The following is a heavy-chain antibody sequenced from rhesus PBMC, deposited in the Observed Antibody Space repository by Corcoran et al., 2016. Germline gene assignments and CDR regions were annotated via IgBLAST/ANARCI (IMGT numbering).Heavy chain of an antibody. V-gene: IGHV4-99*02. J-gene: IGHJ6*01. CDR1: GYSISSGYY. CDR3: ARGPRYSGYTWGS. D-gene: IGHD5-24*01. CDR2: ISGSSGST. Sequence: QVQLQESGPGLVKPSETLSLTCAVSGYSISSGYYWGWIRQPPGKGLEYIGYISGSSGSTYYNPSLKSRVTISTDTSKNQFSLKLSSVTAADTAVYYCARGPRYSGYTWGSWGQGVVVIVSS.